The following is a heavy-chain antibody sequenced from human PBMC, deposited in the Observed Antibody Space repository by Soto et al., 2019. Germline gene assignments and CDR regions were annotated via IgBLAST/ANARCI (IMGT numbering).Heavy chain of an antibody. D-gene: IGHD6-13*01. CDR2: IDTSGNA. J-gene: IGHJ6*02. CDR3: ARYSSNWFQTEGMDV. Sequence: PSETLSLTCTVSGGSISTYYWNWIRQPAGKGLEWIGCIDTSGNANYNPSLKSRVTMSIDTSKKQFSLKLTSVTAADTAVYYCARYSSNWFQTEGMDVWGQGTTVTVSS. CDR1: GGSISTYY. V-gene: IGHV4-4*07.